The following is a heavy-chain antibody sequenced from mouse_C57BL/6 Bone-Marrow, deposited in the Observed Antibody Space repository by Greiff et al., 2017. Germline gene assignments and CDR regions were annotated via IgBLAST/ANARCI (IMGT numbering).Heavy chain of an antibody. CDR3: ARGGIYYGNYGFAWFAY. Sequence: LVKPGASVKISCKASGYSFTDYNMNWVKQSNGKSLEWIGVINPNYGTTSYNQKFKGKATLTVDQSSSTAYMQLNSLTSEDSAVYYCARGGIYYGNYGFAWFAYWGQGTLVTVSA. CDR2: INPNYGTT. J-gene: IGHJ3*01. CDR1: GYSFTDYN. D-gene: IGHD2-1*01. V-gene: IGHV1-39*01.